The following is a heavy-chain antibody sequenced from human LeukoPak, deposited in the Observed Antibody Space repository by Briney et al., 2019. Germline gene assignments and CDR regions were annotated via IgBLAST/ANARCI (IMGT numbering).Heavy chain of an antibody. CDR3: ARDRDYYGSGSSRTAVDY. Sequence: GGSLRLSCAASGFTFSNYVMSWVRQAPGKGLEWVSSISGIGDNTYYAASVKGRFTIFRDNSENTLYLQMNSLRAEDTAVYYCARDRDYYGSGSSRTAVDYWGQGTLVTVSS. J-gene: IGHJ4*02. D-gene: IGHD3-10*01. CDR1: GFTFSNYV. CDR2: ISGIGDNT. V-gene: IGHV3-23*01.